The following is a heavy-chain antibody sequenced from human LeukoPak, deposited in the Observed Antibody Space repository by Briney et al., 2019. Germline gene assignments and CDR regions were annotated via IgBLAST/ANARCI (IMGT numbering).Heavy chain of an antibody. V-gene: IGHV4-61*02. J-gene: IGHJ6*03. Sequence: SETLSLTCTVSGGSISSGSYSWSWIRQPAGKGLEWIGRIYTSGSTNYNPSLKSRVTISVDTSKNQFSLKLSSVTAADTAVYYCARGHPRYFVVVVAASPYYYYMDVWGKGTTVTVSS. D-gene: IGHD2-15*01. CDR2: IYTSGST. CDR1: GGSISSGSYS. CDR3: ARGHPRYFVVVVAASPYYYYMDV.